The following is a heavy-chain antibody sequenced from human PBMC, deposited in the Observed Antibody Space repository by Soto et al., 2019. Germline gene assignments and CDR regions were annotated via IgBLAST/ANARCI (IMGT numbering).Heavy chain of an antibody. V-gene: IGHV1-69*12. CDR1: GGTFSSYA. Sequence: QVQLVQSGAEVKKPGSSVKVSCKASGGTFSSYAISWVRQAPGQGLEWMGGIIPIFGTSNYAQEFQGRVTITADESTSTAYMELSSLRSEDTAVYYCASPSTAYNYYCGMDVWGQGTTVTVCS. J-gene: IGHJ6*02. CDR3: ASPSTAYNYYCGMDV. CDR2: IIPIFGTS. D-gene: IGHD2-2*01.